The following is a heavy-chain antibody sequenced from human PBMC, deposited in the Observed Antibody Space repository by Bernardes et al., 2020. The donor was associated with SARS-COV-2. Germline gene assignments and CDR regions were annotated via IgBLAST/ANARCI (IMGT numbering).Heavy chain of an antibody. CDR3: AKELTIFGVVLYGMDV. CDR2: MTGSGRNT. J-gene: IGHJ6*02. V-gene: IGHV3-23*01. D-gene: IGHD3-3*02. Sequence: GSLRLSCEASGFTFSSHAMSWVRQAPGKGLEWVSGMTGSGRNTYYADSVKGRFNISRDNSKNTLYLQMNSLRAEDTAVYYCAKELTIFGVVLYGMDVWGQGTTVTVSS. CDR1: GFTFSSHA.